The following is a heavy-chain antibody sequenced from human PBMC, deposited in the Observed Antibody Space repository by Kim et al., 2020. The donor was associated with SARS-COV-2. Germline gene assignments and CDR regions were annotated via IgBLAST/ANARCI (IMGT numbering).Heavy chain of an antibody. CDR1: GITVSSSF. Sequence: GGSLRLSCAASGITVSSSFMCWVRLAPGPGLEWVSVIYSDGRTYYADSVTGRIPISRDNSKNTVFLQMKRLRAEDTAVYCCAGDCCSSSWFDFWGQGTLVTVSS. V-gene: IGHV3-53*01. CDR3: AGDCCSSSWFDF. CDR2: IYSDGRT. J-gene: IGHJ5*01. D-gene: IGHD6-13*01.